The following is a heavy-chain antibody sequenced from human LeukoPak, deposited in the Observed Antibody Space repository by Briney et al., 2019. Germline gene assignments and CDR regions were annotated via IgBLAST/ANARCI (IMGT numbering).Heavy chain of an antibody. D-gene: IGHD3-3*01. CDR1: GFTFSSYS. CDR2: ISSSSSYI. J-gene: IGHJ5*02. V-gene: IGHV3-21*01. Sequence: GGSLRLSCAASGFTFSSYSMNWVRQAPGKGLEWVSSISSSSSYIYYADSVKGRFTISRDNAKNSLYLQMNSLRAEDTAVYYCARAADLEWLLPPGWFDPWGQGTLVTVSS. CDR3: ARAADLEWLLPPGWFDP.